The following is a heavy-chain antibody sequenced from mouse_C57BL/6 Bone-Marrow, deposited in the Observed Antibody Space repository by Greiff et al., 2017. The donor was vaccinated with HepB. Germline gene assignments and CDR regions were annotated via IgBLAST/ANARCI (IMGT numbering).Heavy chain of an antibody. CDR1: GFTFSNYW. CDR3: TLITTVVASYYFDY. D-gene: IGHD1-1*01. J-gene: IGHJ2*01. CDR2: IRLKSDNYAT. V-gene: IGHV6-3*01. Sequence: EVKLVESGGGLVQPGGSMKLSCVASGFTFSNYWMNWVRQSPEKGLEWVAQIRLKSDNYATHYAESVKGRFTISRDDSKSSVYLQMNNLRAEDTGIYYCTLITTVVASYYFDYWGQGTTLTVSS.